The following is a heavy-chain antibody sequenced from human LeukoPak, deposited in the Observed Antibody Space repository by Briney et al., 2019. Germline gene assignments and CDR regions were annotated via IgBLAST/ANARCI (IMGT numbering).Heavy chain of an antibody. CDR2: ISSSSYI. CDR3: ARDRYDFWSGYFNYYYGMDV. V-gene: IGHV3-21*01. CDR1: GFTFSSYS. J-gene: IGHJ6*02. D-gene: IGHD3-3*01. Sequence: PGGSLRLSCAASGFTFSSYSMNWVRQAPGKGLEWVSSISSSSYIYYADSVKGRFTISRDNAKNSLYLQMNSLRAEDTAVYYCARDRYDFWSGYFNYYYGMDVWGQGTTVTVSS.